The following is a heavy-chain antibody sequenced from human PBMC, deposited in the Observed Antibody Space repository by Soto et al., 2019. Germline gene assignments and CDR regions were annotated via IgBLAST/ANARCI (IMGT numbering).Heavy chain of an antibody. CDR3: ARVPGYSIGDL. CDR1: GYTFTSYA. CDR2: INAGNGNT. V-gene: IGHV1-3*01. Sequence: QVQLVQSGAEVKKPGASVKVSCKASGYTFTSYAMHWVRQTPGQRLEWMGWINAGNGNTKYSQKFQGRVTITRDTSASTAYMELSSLRSEDTAVYYCARVPGYSIGDLWGRGTLVTVSS. D-gene: IGHD2-21*01. J-gene: IGHJ2*01.